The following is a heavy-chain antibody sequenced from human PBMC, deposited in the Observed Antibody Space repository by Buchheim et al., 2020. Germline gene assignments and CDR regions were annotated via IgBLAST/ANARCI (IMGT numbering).Heavy chain of an antibody. Sequence: QVQLVESGGGVVQPGRSLRLSCAASGFTFSSYGMHWVRQAPGKGLEWVAVISYDGSNKYYADSVKGRFTISRDNSKNTLYLQMNRLRAEDTAVYYCAKDSCSGSSCYSFGYWGQGTL. D-gene: IGHD2-15*01. V-gene: IGHV3-30*18. CDR1: GFTFSSYG. CDR3: AKDSCSGSSCYSFGY. CDR2: ISYDGSNK. J-gene: IGHJ4*02.